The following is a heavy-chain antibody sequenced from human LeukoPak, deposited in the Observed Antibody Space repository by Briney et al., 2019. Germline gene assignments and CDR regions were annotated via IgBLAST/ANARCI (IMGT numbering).Heavy chain of an antibody. V-gene: IGHV4-39*01. CDR2: IYYSGST. CDR3: ARHRQKRYCSSTSCPNHPFDY. J-gene: IGHJ4*02. D-gene: IGHD2-2*01. Sequence: SETLSLTCTVSGGSISCSSYYWGWIRQPPGKGLEWIGSIYYSGSTYYNPSLKSRVTISVDTSKNQFSLKLSSVTAADTAVYYCARHRQKRYCSSTSCPNHPFDYWGQGTLVTVSS. CDR1: GGSISCSSYY.